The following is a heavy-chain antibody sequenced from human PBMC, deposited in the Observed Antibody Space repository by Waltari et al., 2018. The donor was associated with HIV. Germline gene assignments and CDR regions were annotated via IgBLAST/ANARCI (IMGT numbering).Heavy chain of an antibody. CDR2: ISRAGSYT. D-gene: IGHD3-3*01. Sequence: EVQLVESGGGLVKPGGSLILSCAASGFSFSTHNMKWFRLVPGRGVEWVSSISRAGSYTFYADSVKGRFTITRDNAKNSLYLQMNSLRVEDTAMYYCGRERFLEWLLYTGGGIDYWGQGTLVTVSS. V-gene: IGHV3-21*01. J-gene: IGHJ4*02. CDR3: GRERFLEWLLYTGGGIDY. CDR1: GFSFSTHN.